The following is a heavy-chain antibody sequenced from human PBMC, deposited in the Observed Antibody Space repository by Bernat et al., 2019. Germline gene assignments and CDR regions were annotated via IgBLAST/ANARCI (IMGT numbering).Heavy chain of an antibody. J-gene: IGHJ3*02. CDR1: GGSISSYY. CDR3: AREEGYVGAFDI. D-gene: IGHD5-24*01. CDR2: IYYSGST. V-gene: IGHV4-59*01. Sequence: QVQLQESGPGLVKPSETLSLTCTVSGGSISSYYWSWIRQPPGKGLEWIGYIYYSGSTNYNPSLKSRVTISVDTSKNQFSLKLSSVTAADTAVYYCAREEGYVGAFDIWGQGTMVTVSS.